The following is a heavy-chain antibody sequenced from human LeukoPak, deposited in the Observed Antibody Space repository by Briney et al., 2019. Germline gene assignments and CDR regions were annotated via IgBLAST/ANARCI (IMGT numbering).Heavy chain of an antibody. CDR1: GGSISSYY. CDR2: IYTSGST. J-gene: IGHJ4*02. Sequence: PSETLSLTCTVSGGSISSYYWSWIRPPPGKGLEWIGYIYTSGSTNYNPSLKSRVTISVDTSKNQFSLKLSSVTAADTAVYYCARFRGYRWYFDYWGQGTLVTVSS. CDR3: ARFRGYRWYFDY. D-gene: IGHD5-12*01. V-gene: IGHV4-4*09.